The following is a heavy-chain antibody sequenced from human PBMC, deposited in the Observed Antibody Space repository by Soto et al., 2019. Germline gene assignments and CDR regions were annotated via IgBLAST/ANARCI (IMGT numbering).Heavy chain of an antibody. Sequence: SETLSLTCAVSGGSISSGCYSWSWIRQPPGKGLEWIGYIYHSGSTYYNPSLKSRVTISVDRSKNQFSLKLSSVTAADTAVYYCARGPPFGYWGQGTLVTVSS. CDR3: ARGPPFGY. CDR2: IYHSGST. CDR1: GGSISSGCYS. V-gene: IGHV4-30-2*01. J-gene: IGHJ4*02. D-gene: IGHD3-10*01.